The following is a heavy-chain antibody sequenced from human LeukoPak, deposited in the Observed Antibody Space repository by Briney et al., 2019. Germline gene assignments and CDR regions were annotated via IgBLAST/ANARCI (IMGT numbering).Heavy chain of an antibody. V-gene: IGHV3-7*01. CDR1: GFTFSSYA. CDR2: IKQDGSEK. Sequence: PGGSLRLSCAASGFTFSSYAMSWVRQAPGKGLEWVANIKQDGSEKYYVDSVKGRFTISRDNAKNSLYLQMNSLRAEDTAVYYCARDWFGETSFDAFDIWGQGTMVTVSS. CDR3: ARDWFGETSFDAFDI. D-gene: IGHD3-10*01. J-gene: IGHJ3*02.